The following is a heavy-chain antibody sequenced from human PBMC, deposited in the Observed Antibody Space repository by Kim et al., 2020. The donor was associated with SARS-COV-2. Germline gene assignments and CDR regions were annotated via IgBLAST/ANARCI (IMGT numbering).Heavy chain of an antibody. D-gene: IGHD6-13*01. V-gene: IGHV1-18*01. J-gene: IGHJ6*02. CDR2: ISAYNGNT. CDR3: ARVGGGSSWYQYYYGMDV. Sequence: ASVKVSCKASGYTFTSYGISWVRQAPGQGLGWMGWISAYNGNTNYAQKLQGRVTMTTDTSTSTAYMELRSLRSDDTAVYYCARVGGGSSWYQYYYGMDVWGQGTTVTVSS. CDR1: GYTFTSYG.